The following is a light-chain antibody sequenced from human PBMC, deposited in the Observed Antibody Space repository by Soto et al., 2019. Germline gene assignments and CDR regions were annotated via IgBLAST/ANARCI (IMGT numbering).Light chain of an antibody. CDR1: SSDVGAYNF. CDR3: SSYTSSSTRV. CDR2: DVN. V-gene: IGLV2-14*01. Sequence: QSALTQPASVSGSPGQSITISCTGTSSDVGAYNFVSWYQQHPDKVPKLMIYDVNNRPSGVSNRFSGSKSGNTASLTISGLQAEDEADYYCSSYTSSSTRVFGGGTKVTVL. J-gene: IGLJ3*02.